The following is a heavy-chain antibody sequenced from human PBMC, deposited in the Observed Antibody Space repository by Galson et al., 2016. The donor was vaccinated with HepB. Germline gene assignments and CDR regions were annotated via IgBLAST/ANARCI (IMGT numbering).Heavy chain of an antibody. CDR1: GFTFTDYW. V-gene: IGHV3-7*01. CDR2: IKQDGSDK. CDR3: ASKAL. Sequence: SLRLSCAASGFTFTDYWMSWVRQAPGKGLEWVANIKQDGSDKLYVDSVKGRFTISRDNAKNSLYLQMNNLRVEDTAVYYCASKALWGQGTMVTVS. J-gene: IGHJ3*01.